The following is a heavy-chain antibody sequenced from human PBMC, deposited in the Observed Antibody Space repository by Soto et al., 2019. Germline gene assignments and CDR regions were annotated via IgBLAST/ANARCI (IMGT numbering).Heavy chain of an antibody. CDR2: IYPGDSDT. J-gene: IGHJ4*02. D-gene: IGHD3-10*02. CDR1: GYSFTSYW. Sequence: PGESLKISCKGSGYSFTSYWIGWVRQMPGKGLEWMGIIYPGDSDTRYSPSFQGQVTISADKSISTAYLQWSSLKASDTAMYYCARIKAEYVIYFVYWGQATLVTVSA. V-gene: IGHV5-51*01. CDR3: ARIKAEYVIYFVY.